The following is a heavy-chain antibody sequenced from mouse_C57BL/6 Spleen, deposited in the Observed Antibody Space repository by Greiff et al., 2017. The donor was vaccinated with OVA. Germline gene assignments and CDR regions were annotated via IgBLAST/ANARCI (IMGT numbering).Heavy chain of an antibody. CDR1: GYTFTSYW. D-gene: IGHD1-1*01. J-gene: IGHJ2*01. CDR2: IHPNSGNT. Sequence: QVQLQQPGAELVKPGASVTLSCKASGYTFTSYWMHWVKQRPGQGLEWIGMIHPNSGNTNYNEKFKSKATLTVDKSSSTAYMQLSSLTSEDSAVYYCARGCYYVAFDYWGKGATLTGSS. CDR3: ARGCYYVAFDY. V-gene: IGHV1-64*01.